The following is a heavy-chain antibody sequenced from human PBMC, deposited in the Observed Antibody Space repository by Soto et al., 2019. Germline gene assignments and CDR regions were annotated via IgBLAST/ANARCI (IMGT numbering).Heavy chain of an antibody. Sequence: PSETLSLTCAVYGGSFSGYYWTWIRQPPGKGLEWIGEINHSGSTNYNPSLKSRVTISVDTSKNQFSLKLSSVTAADTAVYYCARGLRGYSYGYRIDYWGQGTLVTVS. V-gene: IGHV4-34*01. CDR2: INHSGST. D-gene: IGHD5-18*01. CDR1: GGSFSGYY. J-gene: IGHJ4*02. CDR3: ARGLRGYSYGYRIDY.